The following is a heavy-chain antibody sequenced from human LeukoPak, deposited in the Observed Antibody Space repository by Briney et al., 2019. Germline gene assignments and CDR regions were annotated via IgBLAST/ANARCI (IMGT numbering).Heavy chain of an antibody. Sequence: GGSLRLSCAASGFTFSSSAMSWVRQAPGKGLEWVSSITGSSSYIHYADSVKGRFTISRDNAKNSLYLQMNSLRAEDTAVYYCARGFADFVWGSYPSSYWGQGILVTVSS. CDR2: ITGSSSYI. V-gene: IGHV3-21*01. CDR3: ARGFADFVWGSYPSSY. J-gene: IGHJ4*02. CDR1: GFTFSSSA. D-gene: IGHD3-16*02.